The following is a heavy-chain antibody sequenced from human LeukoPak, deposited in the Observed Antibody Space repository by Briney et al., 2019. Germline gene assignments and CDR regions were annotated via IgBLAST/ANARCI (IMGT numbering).Heavy chain of an antibody. CDR2: ISGSNSYI. CDR1: GFTFSSYT. CDR3: VRDQTIDSRAGPSDPFDV. Sequence: GGSLRLSCAASGFTFSSYTIHWIRQAPGKGLEWVSSISGSNSYIFYADSVKGRFTVSRDNAKDSLYLQMNSLRADDTAVYYCVRDQTIDSRAGPSDPFDVWGEGTMVTVSS. V-gene: IGHV3-21*04. D-gene: IGHD3-3*01. J-gene: IGHJ3*01.